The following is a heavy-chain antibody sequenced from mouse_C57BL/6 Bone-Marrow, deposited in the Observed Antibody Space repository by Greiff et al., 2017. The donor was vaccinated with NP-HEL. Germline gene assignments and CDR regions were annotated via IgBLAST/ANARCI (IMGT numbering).Heavy chain of an antibody. D-gene: IGHD2-4*01. V-gene: IGHV5-6*01. J-gene: IGHJ3*01. CDR3: ARQGIYYDYDGCAY. CDR1: GFTFSSYG. CDR2: ISSGGSYT. Sequence: EVQGVESGGDLVKPGGSLKLSCAASGFTFSSYGMSWVRQTPDKRLEWVATISSGGSYTYYPDSVKGRFTISRDNAKNTLYLQMSSLKSEDTAMYYCARQGIYYDYDGCAYWGQGTLVTVSA.